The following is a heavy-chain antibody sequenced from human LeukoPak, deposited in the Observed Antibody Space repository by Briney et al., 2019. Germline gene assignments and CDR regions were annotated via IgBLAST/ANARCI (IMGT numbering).Heavy chain of an antibody. CDR1: GFTFSSYV. CDR3: ARAPTVNVDY. V-gene: IGHV3-30*04. Sequence: GGSLRLSCAASGFTFSSYVMHWVRQAPGKGLEWVAIISYDGSNEYYADSVKGRFTISRDNAKNSLYLQMNSLRAEDTAVYYCARAPTVNVDYWGQGTLVTVSS. D-gene: IGHD4-17*01. J-gene: IGHJ4*02. CDR2: ISYDGSNE.